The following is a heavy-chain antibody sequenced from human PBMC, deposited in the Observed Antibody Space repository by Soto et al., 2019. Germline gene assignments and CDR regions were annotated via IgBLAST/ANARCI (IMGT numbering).Heavy chain of an antibody. Sequence: ASVKVSCKASGYTFTSYGISWVRQAPGQGLEWMGWISAYNGNANYAQKLQGRVTMTTDTSTSTAYTELRSLRSDDPAVYYCARGAVRFCGGVSCSGGGFDPWGQGTLVTVSS. CDR2: ISAYNGNA. V-gene: IGHV1-18*01. CDR1: GYTFTSYG. CDR3: ARGAVRFCGGVSCSGGGFDP. D-gene: IGHD2-15*01. J-gene: IGHJ5*02.